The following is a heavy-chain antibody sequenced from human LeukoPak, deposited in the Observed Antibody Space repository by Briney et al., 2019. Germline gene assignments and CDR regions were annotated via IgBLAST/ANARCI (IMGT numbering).Heavy chain of an antibody. V-gene: IGHV3-74*01. Sequence: GGSLRLSCAASGFTFSSYAMSWVRQAPGKGLEWVSRIDPDGSTTNYADSVKGRFTTSRDNAKNTLYLQMNSLRAEDTALYYCTRVQAGRAGLMDVWGRGTTVTVSS. CDR1: GFTFSSYA. CDR2: IDPDGSTT. J-gene: IGHJ6*02. D-gene: IGHD6-13*01. CDR3: TRVQAGRAGLMDV.